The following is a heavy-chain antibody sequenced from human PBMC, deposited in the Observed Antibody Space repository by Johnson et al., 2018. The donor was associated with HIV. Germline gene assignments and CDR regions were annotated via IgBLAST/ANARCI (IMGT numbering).Heavy chain of an antibody. J-gene: IGHJ3*02. D-gene: IGHD1-26*01. Sequence: QEQLVESGGGLVQPGGSLRLSCAASGFTVSSNYMSWVRQAPGKGLEWVAVVWSDGNNRYYADSVKGRFTISRDNPKNTLYLQMSSLRAEETAVYYCAKGDGIVGGSDAFDIWGQGTMVTVSS. CDR2: VWSDGNNR. CDR3: AKGDGIVGGSDAFDI. V-gene: IGHV3-33*06. CDR1: GFTVSSNY.